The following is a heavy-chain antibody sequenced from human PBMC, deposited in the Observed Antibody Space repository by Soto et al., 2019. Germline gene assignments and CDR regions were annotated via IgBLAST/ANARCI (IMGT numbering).Heavy chain of an antibody. J-gene: IGHJ5*02. CDR3: ARDERIAVAGTDT. V-gene: IGHV3-23*01. CDR2: ISGPGGST. D-gene: IGHD6-19*01. CDR1: GFIFSNYA. Sequence: EVQLLESGGGLVQPGGSLRLSCEASGFIFSNYAMTWVRQAAGKGLEWVSSISGPGGSTYYADSMQGRFTISRDNSKNTLFLQMHSLRADDTALYFCARDERIAVAGTDTWGQGILVTVTS.